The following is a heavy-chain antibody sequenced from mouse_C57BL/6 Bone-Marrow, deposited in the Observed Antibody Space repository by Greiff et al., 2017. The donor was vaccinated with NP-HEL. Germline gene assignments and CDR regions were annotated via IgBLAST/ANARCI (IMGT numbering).Heavy chain of an antibody. CDR1: GYTFTSYW. V-gene: IGHV1-59*01. CDR3: ASWPSGTYWYFDV. CDR2: IDPYDSYT. D-gene: IGHD2-14*01. J-gene: IGHJ1*03. Sequence: QVQLQQPGAELVRPGTSVKLSCKASGYTFTSYWMHWVKQRPGQGLEWIGVIDPYDSYTNYNQKFKGKTTLTVDTSSSTAYMHLSSLTSEDSAVYYCASWPSGTYWYFDVWGTGTTVTVSS.